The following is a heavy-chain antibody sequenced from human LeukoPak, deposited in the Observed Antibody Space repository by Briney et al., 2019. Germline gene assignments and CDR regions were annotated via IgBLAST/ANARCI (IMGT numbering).Heavy chain of an antibody. J-gene: IGHJ5*02. D-gene: IGHD4-11*01. CDR2: IYTSGST. V-gene: IGHV4-4*09. CDR1: GGPISSYY. Sequence: SETLSLTCTVSGGPISSYYWSWIRQPPGKGLEWIGYIYTSGSTNYNPSLKSRVTISVDTSKNQFSLKLSSVTAADAAVYYCARSPLRTVNWFDPWGQGTLSPSPQ. CDR3: ARSPLRTVNWFDP.